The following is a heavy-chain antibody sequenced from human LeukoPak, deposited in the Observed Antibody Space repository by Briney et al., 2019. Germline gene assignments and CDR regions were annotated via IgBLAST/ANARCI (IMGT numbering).Heavy chain of an antibody. CDR3: ARDREYSGYAINNWFDP. D-gene: IGHD5-12*01. Sequence: ASVKVSCKASGYTFTSYYMHWVRQAPGQGLEWMGIINPSGGSTSYAQKFQGRVTMTRDMSTSTVYMELSSLRSEDTAVYYCARDREYSGYAINNWFDPWGQGTLVTVSS. CDR2: INPSGGST. V-gene: IGHV1-46*01. J-gene: IGHJ5*02. CDR1: GYTFTSYY.